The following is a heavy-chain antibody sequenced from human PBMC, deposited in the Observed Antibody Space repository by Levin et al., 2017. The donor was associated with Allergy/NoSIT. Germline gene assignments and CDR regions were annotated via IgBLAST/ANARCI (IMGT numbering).Heavy chain of an antibody. V-gene: IGHV6-1*01. CDR1: GDSLSSNSAA. D-gene: IGHD3-10*01. CDR2: TYYRSKWYN. Sequence: SETLSLTCAISGDSLSSNSAAWNWIRQSPSRGLEWLGRTYYRSKWYNDYAVSVKRRITIKPDTSKNQVSLQLNSVTPDDAAVYYCARVSASSGSFDYWGQGTLVTVSS. J-gene: IGHJ4*02. CDR3: ARVSASSGSFDY.